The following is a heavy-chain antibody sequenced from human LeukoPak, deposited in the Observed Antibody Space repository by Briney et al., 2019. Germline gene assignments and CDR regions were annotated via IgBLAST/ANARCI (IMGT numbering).Heavy chain of an antibody. Sequence: ETLSLTCAVYGGSFSGYYWSWIRQPPGKGLEWIGEINHSGSTNYNPSLKSRVTISVDTSKNQFSLKLSSVTAADTAVYYCARGIPYYDFRSGYYTPLYYFDYWGQGTLVTVSS. J-gene: IGHJ4*02. CDR3: ARGIPYYDFRSGYYTPLYYFDY. CDR2: INHSGST. V-gene: IGHV4-34*01. CDR1: GGSFSGYY. D-gene: IGHD3-3*01.